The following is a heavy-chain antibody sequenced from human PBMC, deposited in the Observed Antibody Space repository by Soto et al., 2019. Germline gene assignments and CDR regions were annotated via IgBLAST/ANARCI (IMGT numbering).Heavy chain of an antibody. J-gene: IGHJ6*02. CDR1: GGSINNYY. CDR3: ARYPLHCSGGNCYNFYYGLDV. Sequence: SETLSLTCTVSGGSINNYYWSWIRQPPGKGLEWIGYIYYSGSVNYNPSLKSRVTISVDTSKNQFSLKLRSVTAADTAMYYCARYPLHCSGGNCYNFYYGLDVWGQGTTVTVSS. D-gene: IGHD2-15*01. V-gene: IGHV4-59*01. CDR2: IYYSGSV.